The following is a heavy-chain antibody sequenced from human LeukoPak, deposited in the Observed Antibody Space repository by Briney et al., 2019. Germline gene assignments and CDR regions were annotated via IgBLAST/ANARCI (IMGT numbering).Heavy chain of an antibody. Sequence: ASVKVSCKGSGYTFTGYYMHWVRQAPGQGVEWMGRINPNSGGTNYAQKFQGRVTITRDTSISTAYMELSRLRSDDTAVYYCAGCSGGSCYMGGDAFDIWGQGTMVTVSS. CDR2: INPNSGGT. CDR3: AGCSGGSCYMGGDAFDI. CDR1: GYTFTGYY. J-gene: IGHJ3*02. V-gene: IGHV1-2*06. D-gene: IGHD2-15*01.